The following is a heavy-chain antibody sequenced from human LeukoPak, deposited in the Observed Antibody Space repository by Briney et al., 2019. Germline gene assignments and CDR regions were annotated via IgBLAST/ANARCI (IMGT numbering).Heavy chain of an antibody. V-gene: IGHV1-69*01. D-gene: IGHD3-22*01. J-gene: IGHJ2*01. CDR2: IIPIFGTA. CDR1: GGTFSSYA. CDR3: ARSNQDSSGYYNHWYFDL. Sequence: SVKVSCKASGGTFSSYAISWVRQAPGQGLEWMGGIIPIFGTANYAQKFQGRVTITADESTSTAYMELSSLRSGDTAVYYCARSNQDSSGYYNHWYFDLWGRGTLVTVSS.